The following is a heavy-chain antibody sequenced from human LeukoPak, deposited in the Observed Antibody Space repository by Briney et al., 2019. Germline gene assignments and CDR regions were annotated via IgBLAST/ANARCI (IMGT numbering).Heavy chain of an antibody. CDR3: AGTYSGSYEGFDP. V-gene: IGHV1-69*13. Sequence: GASVKVSCKASGGTFISYAISWVRQAPGQGLEWMGGIIPIFGTANYAQKFQGRVTITADESTSTAYMELSSLRSEDTAVYYCAGTYSGSYEGFDPWGQGTLVTVSS. J-gene: IGHJ5*02. D-gene: IGHD1-26*01. CDR1: GGTFISYA. CDR2: IIPIFGTA.